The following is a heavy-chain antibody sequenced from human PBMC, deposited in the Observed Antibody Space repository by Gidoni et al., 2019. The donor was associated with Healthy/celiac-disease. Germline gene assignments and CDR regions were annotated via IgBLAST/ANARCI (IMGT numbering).Heavy chain of an antibody. Sequence: QVQLVQSGAAVTKPGASVKVPCKVSGYTLTELSMHWVRQAPGKGLEWMGGFDPEDGETIYAQKFQGRVTMTEDTSTDTAYMELSSLRSEDTAVYYCATAYSSSWYQTFDYWGQGTLVTVSS. V-gene: IGHV1-24*01. D-gene: IGHD6-13*01. CDR1: GYTLTELS. CDR2: FDPEDGET. J-gene: IGHJ4*02. CDR3: ATAYSSSWYQTFDY.